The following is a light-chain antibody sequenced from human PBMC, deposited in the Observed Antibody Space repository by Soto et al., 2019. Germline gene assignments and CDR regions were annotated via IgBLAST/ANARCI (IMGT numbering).Light chain of an antibody. Sequence: EMVVTQSPGTLSLSPGERATLSCRASQSDTNAYLTWYQQKPGQAPRLLIYGPSSRAIGIPHRFSGSGSGTDFTLTISRLEPEDFAVYYCQHYGSSPFTFGGGTRVEIK. J-gene: IGKJ4*01. CDR3: QHYGSSPFT. CDR2: GPS. CDR1: QSDTNAY. V-gene: IGKV3-20*01.